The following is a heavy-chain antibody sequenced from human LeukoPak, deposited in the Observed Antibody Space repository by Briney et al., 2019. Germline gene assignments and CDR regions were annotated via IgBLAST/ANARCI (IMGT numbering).Heavy chain of an antibody. Sequence: SVKVSCKASGGTFSSYAISWVRQAPGQGLEWMGGIIPIFGTANYAQKFQGRVTITADESTSTAYMELSSLRSEDTAVYYCASSPYSSGWLNWFDPWGQGTLVTVSS. J-gene: IGHJ5*02. CDR3: ASSPYSSGWLNWFDP. CDR2: IIPIFGTA. CDR1: GGTFSSYA. V-gene: IGHV1-69*13. D-gene: IGHD6-19*01.